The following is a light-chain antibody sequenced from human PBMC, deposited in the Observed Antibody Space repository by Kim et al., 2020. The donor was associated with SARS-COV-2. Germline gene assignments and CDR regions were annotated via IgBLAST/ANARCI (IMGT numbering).Light chain of an antibody. Sequence: GKTVATSCTRSSGSIDDNSVQSYARRPGGVPTGVIYEDDQTPPGVSHPFSGSIDNSHTSASLTISGLMTVDESDYYCQSYNRDNVLFGGGTQLTV. V-gene: IGLV6-57*03. J-gene: IGLJ2*01. CDR2: EDD. CDR3: QSYNRDNVL. CDR1: SGSIDDNS.